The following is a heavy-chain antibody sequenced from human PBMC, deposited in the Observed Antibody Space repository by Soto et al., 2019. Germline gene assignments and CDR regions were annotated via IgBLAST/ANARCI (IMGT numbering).Heavy chain of an antibody. D-gene: IGHD6-19*01. CDR3: AKIPPSLEQWLED. J-gene: IGHJ4*02. CDR2: ISYDGTNK. CDR1: GFTFSRYA. V-gene: IGHV3-30*18. Sequence: QVQLVESGGGVVQPGRSLRLSCAASGFTFSRYAMHWVHQAPGKGLEWVAVISYDGTNKYYADSVKGRFTISRDNSKNTLYLQMNSLRAEDTAMYYCAKIPPSLEQWLEDWGQGTLVTVSS.